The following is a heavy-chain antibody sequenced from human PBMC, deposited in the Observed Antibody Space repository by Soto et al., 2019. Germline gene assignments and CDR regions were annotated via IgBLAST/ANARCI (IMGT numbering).Heavy chain of an antibody. CDR1: GFTFSDYY. J-gene: IGHJ6*02. CDR2: ITSSGSSK. V-gene: IGHV3-11*01. CDR3: ARVDVYGYYYGMDV. D-gene: IGHD4-17*01. Sequence: QVQLVESGGGLVKPGGSLRLSCAASGFTFSDYYMSWIRQASGKGLEWGSYITSSGSSKYYADSVKGRFTISRDNAKNSLFLQMNSLRVEDTAVYYCARVDVYGYYYGMDVWGQGTAVTVSS.